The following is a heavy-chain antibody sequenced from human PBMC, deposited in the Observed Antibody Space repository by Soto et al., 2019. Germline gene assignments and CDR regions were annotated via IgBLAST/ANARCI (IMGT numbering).Heavy chain of an antibody. J-gene: IGHJ3*02. CDR1: GFTVISNY. CDR2: IYSGGST. CDR3: AREDGYRGGDAFDI. D-gene: IGHD5-12*01. Sequence: GGSLRLSCAGSGFTVISNYMSWVRQAPGKGLEWVSVIYSGGSTYYADSVKGRFTISRDNSKNTLYLQMNSLRAEDTAVYYCAREDGYRGGDAFDIWGQGTMVTVSS. V-gene: IGHV3-66*01.